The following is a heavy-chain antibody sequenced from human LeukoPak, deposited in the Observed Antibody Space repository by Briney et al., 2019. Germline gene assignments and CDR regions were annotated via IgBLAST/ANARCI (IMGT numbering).Heavy chain of an antibody. Sequence: SETLPLTCAVYGGSFSAYHWSWIRQPPGKGLEWVGEINHSGSTNYNPSLKSRVTISVDKSKNQFSLKLTSVTAADTAVYYRARAPTLGGYSGYDFSYFGYYFDYWDQGTLVTVSS. CDR3: ARAPTLGGYSGYDFSYFGYYFDY. CDR2: INHSGST. J-gene: IGHJ4*02. V-gene: IGHV4-34*01. D-gene: IGHD5-12*01. CDR1: GGSFSAYH.